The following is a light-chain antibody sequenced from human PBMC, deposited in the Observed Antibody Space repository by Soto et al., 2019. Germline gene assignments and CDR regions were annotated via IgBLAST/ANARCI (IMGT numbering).Light chain of an antibody. V-gene: IGLV2-14*01. CDR3: SSYTSSSSV. CDR2: DVS. Sequence: QSALTQPASVSGSPGQSIAISCTESSSDVGGYSYVSWYQQHPGKAPKLIIYDVSNRPSGVSNRFSGSKSGNTASLTISGLQAADAADYHCSSYTSSSSVFGTGTKLTVL. J-gene: IGLJ1*01. CDR1: SSDVGGYSY.